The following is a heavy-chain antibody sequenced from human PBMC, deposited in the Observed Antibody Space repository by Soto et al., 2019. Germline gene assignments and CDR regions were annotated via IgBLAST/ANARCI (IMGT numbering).Heavy chain of an antibody. CDR2: VNPHSGAT. V-gene: IGHV1-2*04. Sequence: AAVKVSCKASGYTFTAYYIRWLRQAPGQGLEWMGWVNPHSGATVFAQKFLGSVTLTTDTSINTAYMELTSLTSDDTALYYCARPPNPWEPYAFHIWGHGTLVTVSS. CDR3: ARPPNPWEPYAFHI. CDR1: GYTFTAYY. D-gene: IGHD1-26*01. J-gene: IGHJ3*02.